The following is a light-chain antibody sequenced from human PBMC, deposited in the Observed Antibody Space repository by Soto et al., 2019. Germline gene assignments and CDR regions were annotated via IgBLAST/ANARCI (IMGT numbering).Light chain of an antibody. CDR3: QQYGSSPLT. J-gene: IGKJ4*01. V-gene: IGKV3-20*01. CDR1: QSVSSNY. CDR2: GAS. Sequence: EIVLTQSPGTLPSSPGERATLSCRASQSVSSNYLAWYQQKPGQAPRLLIYGASSRAAGIPDRFSGSGSGTDFTLTISRLEPEDFAVFFCQQYGSSPLTFGGGTKVDIK.